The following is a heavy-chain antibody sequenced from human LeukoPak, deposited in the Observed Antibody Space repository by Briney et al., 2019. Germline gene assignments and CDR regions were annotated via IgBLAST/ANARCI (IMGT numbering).Heavy chain of an antibody. CDR2: ISGSGGST. D-gene: IGHD7-27*01. V-gene: IGHV3-23*01. J-gene: IGHJ5*02. Sequence: GGSLRLSCAASGFTFSSYAMSWVRQAPGKGLEWVSAISGSGGSTYYADSVKGRFTISRDNSKNTLYLQTNSLRAEDTAVYYCAKDPYPLGTDQVPGWFDPWGQGTLVTVSS. CDR1: GFTFSSYA. CDR3: AKDPYPLGTDQVPGWFDP.